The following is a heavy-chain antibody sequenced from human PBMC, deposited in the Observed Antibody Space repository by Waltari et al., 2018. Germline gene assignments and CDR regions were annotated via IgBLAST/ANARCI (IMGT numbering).Heavy chain of an antibody. CDR1: GGSFNDFY. CDR3: AGGSHYNWNY. V-gene: IGHV4-34*01. D-gene: IGHD1-20*01. Sequence: QVQLQQWGAGLLKPSETLSLTCAVYGGSFNDFYYCWIRQPPGGGGLEWIGQISHRGSTKYNPSLKSRATISVDTSKNQFSLKLSSMTAADTAVYYCAGGSHYNWNYWGQGALVTVSA. J-gene: IGHJ4*02. CDR2: ISHRGST.